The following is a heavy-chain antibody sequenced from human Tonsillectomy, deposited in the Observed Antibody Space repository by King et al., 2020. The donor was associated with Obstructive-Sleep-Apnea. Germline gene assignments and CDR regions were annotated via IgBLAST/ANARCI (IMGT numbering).Heavy chain of an antibody. V-gene: IGHV3-23*04. CDR3: ATSWSGYYYFDY. J-gene: IGHJ4*02. CDR2: IEADGDSA. CDR1: GFTFNNYV. D-gene: IGHD3-3*01. Sequence: VQLVESGGALVQPGGSLRLSCAASGFTFNNYVMNWVRQAPGKGLEWVSSIEADGDSAYSADSVKGRVTISRDNSKNTLYLQMNSLRAEDTAIYYCATSWSGYYYFDYWGQGSLVTVSS.